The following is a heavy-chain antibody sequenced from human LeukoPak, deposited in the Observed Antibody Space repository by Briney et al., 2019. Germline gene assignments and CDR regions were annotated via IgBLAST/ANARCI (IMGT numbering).Heavy chain of an antibody. V-gene: IGHV3-11*01. CDR3: SPLGSGVDY. D-gene: IGHD6-19*01. CDR1: GFTFSDYY. J-gene: IGHJ4*02. CDR2: ISSSGSTT. Sequence: GGSLRLSCAASGFTFSDYYMSWIRQAPGKGLEWVSYISSSGSTTYYADSVKGRFTISRDNSKNTLYLQINSLRAEDTAVYYCSPLGSGVDYWGQGTLVTVSS.